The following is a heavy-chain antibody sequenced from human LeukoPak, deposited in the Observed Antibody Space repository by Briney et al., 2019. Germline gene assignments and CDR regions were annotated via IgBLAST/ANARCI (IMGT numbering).Heavy chain of an antibody. J-gene: IGHJ4*02. CDR3: ARGGELLRSFDY. CDR2: INHSGST. Sequence: SETLSLTCAVYGGSFSGYYWSWIRQPPGKGLEWIGEINHSGSTNYNPSPKSRVTISVDTSKNQFSLKLRSVTAADTAVYYCARGGELLRSFDYWGQGTLVTVSS. V-gene: IGHV4-34*01. D-gene: IGHD1-26*01. CDR1: GGSFSGYY.